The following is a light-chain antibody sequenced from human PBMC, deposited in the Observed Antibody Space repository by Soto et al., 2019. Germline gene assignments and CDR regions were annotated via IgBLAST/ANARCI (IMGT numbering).Light chain of an antibody. J-gene: IGKJ1*01. CDR1: QTVSSTF. CDR3: HQYGSSPTWT. CDR2: DAS. V-gene: IGKV3-20*01. Sequence: ENVLTQSPGTLSLSTGERATLSCRTSQTVSSTFLAWYQQKPGQAPRLLIYDASSRAADIPDRFSGSGSGTDFTLTISRLEPEDSAVYYCHQYGSSPTWTFGQGTKVDIK.